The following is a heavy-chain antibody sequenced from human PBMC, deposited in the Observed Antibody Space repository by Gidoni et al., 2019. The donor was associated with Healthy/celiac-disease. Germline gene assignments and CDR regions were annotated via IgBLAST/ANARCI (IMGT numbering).Heavy chain of an antibody. CDR1: GFTFSSYA. CDR3: VSSSGWYGDFDY. CDR2: ISGSGGST. J-gene: IGHJ4*02. D-gene: IGHD6-19*01. Sequence: EVQLLESGGGLVQPGGSLRLSCAASGFTFSSYAMSWVRQAPGKGLEWVSAISGSGGSTYYADSVKGRFTISRDNSKNTLYLQMNSLRAEDTAVYYCVSSSGWYGDFDYWGQGTLVTVSS. V-gene: IGHV3-23*01.